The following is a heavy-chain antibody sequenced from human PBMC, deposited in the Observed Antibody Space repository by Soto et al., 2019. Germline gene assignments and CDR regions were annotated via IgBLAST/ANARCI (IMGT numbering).Heavy chain of an antibody. CDR1: GGSISSFY. Sequence: SETLSLTCTVSGGSISSFYWSWMRQPPGKGLEWIGYIYFRGSTKYNPSLNSRVTISVDTSKNQLSLKLSSVTAADTAVYYCARGGHYYESSGSYFDYWGQGTLVTVSS. D-gene: IGHD3-22*01. J-gene: IGHJ4*02. CDR2: IYFRGST. V-gene: IGHV4-59*01. CDR3: ARGGHYYESSGSYFDY.